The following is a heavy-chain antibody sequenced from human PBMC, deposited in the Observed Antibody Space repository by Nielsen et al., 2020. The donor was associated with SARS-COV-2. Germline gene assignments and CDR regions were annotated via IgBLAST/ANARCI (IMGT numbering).Heavy chain of an antibody. Sequence: GESLKISCAASGFTFDDYTMSWVRQAPGKGLEWVSGVNWNGGGTGYADSVKGRFTISRDNAKNSLYLQMNSLRAEDTAFYYCARETAAGTSPYYFDYWGQGALVTVSS. CDR2: VNWNGGGT. D-gene: IGHD6-13*01. J-gene: IGHJ4*02. CDR3: ARETAAGTSPYYFDY. CDR1: GFTFDDYT. V-gene: IGHV3-20*04.